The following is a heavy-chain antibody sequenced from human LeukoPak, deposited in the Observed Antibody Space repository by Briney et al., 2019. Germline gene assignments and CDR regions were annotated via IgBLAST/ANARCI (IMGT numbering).Heavy chain of an antibody. Sequence: SETLSLTCTVSGDSISSGSYYWSWIRQPAGKGLEWIGRIYTSGSTNYNPSLKSRVTISVDTSKNQFSLKLSSVTAADTAVYYCARDPVYDILTGYHRYYYYMDVWGKGTTVTVSS. CDR1: GDSISSGSYY. D-gene: IGHD3-9*01. CDR3: ARDPVYDILTGYHRYYYYMDV. V-gene: IGHV4-61*02. J-gene: IGHJ6*03. CDR2: IYTSGST.